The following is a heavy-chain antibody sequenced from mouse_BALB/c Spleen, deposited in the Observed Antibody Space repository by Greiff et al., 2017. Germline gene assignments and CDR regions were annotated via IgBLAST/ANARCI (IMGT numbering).Heavy chain of an antibody. V-gene: IGHV1S137*01. CDR2: ISTYYGDA. Sequence: QVQLQQSGAELVRPGVSVKISCKGSGYTFTDYAMHWVKQSHAKSLEWIGVISTYYGDASYNQKFKGKATMTVDKSSSTAYMEIARLTSEDSAIYYCARGGNYGQDWFAYWGQGTLVTVSA. CDR3: ARGGNYGQDWFAY. CDR1: GYTFTDYA. J-gene: IGHJ3*01. D-gene: IGHD2-1*01.